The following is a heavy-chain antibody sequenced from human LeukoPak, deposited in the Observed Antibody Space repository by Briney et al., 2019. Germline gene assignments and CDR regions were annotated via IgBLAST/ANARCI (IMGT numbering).Heavy chain of an antibody. CDR2: IYYTGST. J-gene: IGHJ3*02. Sequence: PSETLSLTCTVSGGSISSYYWSWIRQPPGKGLEWIGYIYYTGSTNYNPSLKSRVTISVDTSKNQFSLKLSSMTAADTAVYYCARGPNIGSSDAFDIWGQGTMVTVSS. CDR3: ARGPNIGSSDAFDI. D-gene: IGHD6-6*01. V-gene: IGHV4-59*01. CDR1: GGSISSYY.